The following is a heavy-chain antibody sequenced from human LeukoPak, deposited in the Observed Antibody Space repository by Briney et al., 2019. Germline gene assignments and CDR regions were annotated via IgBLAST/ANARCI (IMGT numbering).Heavy chain of an antibody. CDR1: GGTFSSYA. V-gene: IGHV1-69*06. CDR3: ARGSIVGATFDYFDY. D-gene: IGHD1-26*01. J-gene: IGHJ4*02. Sequence: GASVKVSCKASGGTFSSYAISWVRQAPGQELEWMGGIIPIFGTANYAQKFQGRVTITADKSTSTAYMELSSLRSEDTAVYYCARGSIVGATFDYFDYWGQGTLVTVSS. CDR2: IIPIFGTA.